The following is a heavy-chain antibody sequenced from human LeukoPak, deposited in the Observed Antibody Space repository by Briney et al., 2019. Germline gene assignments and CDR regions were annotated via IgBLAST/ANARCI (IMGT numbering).Heavy chain of an antibody. J-gene: IGHJ4*02. V-gene: IGHV3-21*01. CDR2: ISSSSSYI. Sequence: GGSLRLSCAASGFTFSSYSMNWVRQAPGKGLEWVSSISSSSSYIYYADSVKGRFTISRDNAKNSLYLQMNSLRAEDTAVYYCARTLGGYSYDYVGYYFDYWGQGTLVTVSS. CDR1: GFTFSSYS. D-gene: IGHD5-18*01. CDR3: ARTLGGYSYDYVGYYFDY.